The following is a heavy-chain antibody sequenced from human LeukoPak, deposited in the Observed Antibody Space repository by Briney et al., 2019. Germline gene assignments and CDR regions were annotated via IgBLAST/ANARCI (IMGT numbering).Heavy chain of an antibody. D-gene: IGHD3-22*01. Sequence: SETLSLTCTVSGYSINSGYYWGWIRQPPGKGLEWIGYIYYSGSTNYNPSLKSRVTISVDTSKNQFSLKLSSVTAADTAVYYCAREKYYYDSSGYYRAFDYWGQGTLVTVSS. J-gene: IGHJ4*02. V-gene: IGHV4-59*01. CDR3: AREKYYYDSSGYYRAFDY. CDR2: IYYSGST. CDR1: GYSINSGYY.